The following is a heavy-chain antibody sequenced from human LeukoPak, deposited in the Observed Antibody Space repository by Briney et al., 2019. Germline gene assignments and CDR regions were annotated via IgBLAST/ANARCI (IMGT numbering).Heavy chain of an antibody. D-gene: IGHD3-16*02. CDR2: IYYSGST. CDR1: GGSISSNSYY. CDR3: ARHFEDYVWGSYPFDY. V-gene: IGHV4-39*01. J-gene: IGHJ4*02. Sequence: SETLSLTCSVSGGSISSNSYYWGWIRQPPGKGLEWIGSIYYSGSTYYNPSLKSRVTISVDTSKNQFSLKLSSVTAADTAVYYCARHFEDYVWGSYPFDYWGQGTLVTVSS.